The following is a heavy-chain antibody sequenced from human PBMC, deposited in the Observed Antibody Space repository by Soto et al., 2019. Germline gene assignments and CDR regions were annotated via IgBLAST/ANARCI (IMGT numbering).Heavy chain of an antibody. CDR2: IYHSGST. V-gene: IGHV4-38-2*02. D-gene: IGHD6-19*01. J-gene: IGHJ4*02. Sequence: PSETLSLTCAVSGYSISSGYYWGWIRQPPGKGLEWIGSIYHSGSTYYNPSLKSRVTISVDTSKNQFSLKLSSVTAADTAVYYCARERGLWLAHFDSWGQGTLVTVSS. CDR3: ARERGLWLAHFDS. CDR1: GYSISSGYY.